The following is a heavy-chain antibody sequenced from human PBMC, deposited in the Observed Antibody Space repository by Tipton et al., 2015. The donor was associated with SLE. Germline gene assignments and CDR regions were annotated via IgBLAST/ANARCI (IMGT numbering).Heavy chain of an antibody. CDR2: IYHSGST. Sequence: TLSLTCAVSGYSISSGYYWGWIRQPPGKGLEWIAYIYHSGSTYYNPSLKRRVTISVDTSKNQFSLKLSSVTAADTAVYYCAREGNYYDSSGPFDIWGQGTMVTVSS. V-gene: IGHV4-38-2*02. CDR3: AREGNYYDSSGPFDI. D-gene: IGHD3-22*01. CDR1: GYSISSGYY. J-gene: IGHJ3*02.